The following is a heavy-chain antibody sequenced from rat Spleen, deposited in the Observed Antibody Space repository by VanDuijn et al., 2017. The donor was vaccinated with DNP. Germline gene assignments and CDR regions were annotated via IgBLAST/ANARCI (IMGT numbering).Heavy chain of an antibody. D-gene: IGHD4-3*01. CDR2: IRFDGATT. Sequence: EVQLVESGGGLVQPGRCLKLSCAASGFTFSASYMALVRKAPTKGLEWVAYIRFDGATTYYGDSVKGRFTISRDNAKSSLYLQMNSLRSEDMATYYCARWYNSGYYFDYWGQGVMVTVSS. J-gene: IGHJ2*01. CDR1: GFTFSASY. V-gene: IGHV5-22*01. CDR3: ARWYNSGYYFDY.